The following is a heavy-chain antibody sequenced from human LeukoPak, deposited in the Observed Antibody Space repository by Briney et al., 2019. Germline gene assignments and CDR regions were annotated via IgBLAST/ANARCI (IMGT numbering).Heavy chain of an antibody. CDR1: GGSFSGYY. V-gene: IGHV4-34*01. CDR3: ARGRGYSGYEPP. CDR2: INHSGST. D-gene: IGHD5-12*01. J-gene: IGHJ5*02. Sequence: PSETLSLTCADYGGSFSGYYWSWIRQPPGKGLEWIGEINHSGSTNYNPSLKSRVTISVDTSKNQFSLKLSSVTAADTAVYYCARGRGYSGYEPPWGQGTLVTVSS.